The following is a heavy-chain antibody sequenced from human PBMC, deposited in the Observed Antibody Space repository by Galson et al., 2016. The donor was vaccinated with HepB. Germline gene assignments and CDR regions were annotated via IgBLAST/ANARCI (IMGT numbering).Heavy chain of an antibody. Sequence: SLRLSCAASVITVSDTYMIWVRQAPGTGLEWVSGINTGGDTYYADSVKGRFTISRDNSKNTLYLQMNNLRAEDAAIYSCAARPGIQFWPAPLEFWGQGTLVTVSS. CDR2: INTGGDT. CDR1: VITVSDTY. V-gene: IGHV3-53*01. J-gene: IGHJ4*02. D-gene: IGHD5-18*01. CDR3: AARPGIQFWPAPLEF.